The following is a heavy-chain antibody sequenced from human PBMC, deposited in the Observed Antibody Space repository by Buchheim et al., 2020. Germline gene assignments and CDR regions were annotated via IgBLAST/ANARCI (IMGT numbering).Heavy chain of an antibody. D-gene: IGHD3-16*01. CDR3: ARAGLSLGNYGMDV. J-gene: IGHJ6*02. CDR2: ISYDGSNK. Sequence: QVQLVESGGGVVQPGRSLRLSCAASGFTFSSYAMHWVRQAPGKGLEWVAVISYDGSNKYYADSVKGRFSISRDNSKNPLYLQMNSLRAEDTAVYYCARAGLSLGNYGMDVWGQGTT. V-gene: IGHV3-30-3*01. CDR1: GFTFSSYA.